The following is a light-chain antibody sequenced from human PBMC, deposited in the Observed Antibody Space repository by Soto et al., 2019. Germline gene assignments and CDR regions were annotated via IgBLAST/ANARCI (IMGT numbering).Light chain of an antibody. CDR1: SSDIGRNY. V-gene: IGLV1-47*01. J-gene: IGLJ1*01. Sequence: QSVLTQPPSVSGTPGQRVIISCSGSSSDIGRNYVFWYQQLPGTAPKLLIYRNNQRPSGVPDRFSGSKSGTSASLAISGLQFEDEADYHCSSWDDNLDAEVFGAGTKLTVL. CDR3: SSWDDNLDAEV. CDR2: RNN.